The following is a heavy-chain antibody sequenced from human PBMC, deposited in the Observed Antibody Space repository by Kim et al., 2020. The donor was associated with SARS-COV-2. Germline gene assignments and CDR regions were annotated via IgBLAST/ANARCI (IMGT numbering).Heavy chain of an antibody. CDR2: ISWNSGSI. D-gene: IGHD3-22*01. CDR3: AKDFDHYDSSGYPDY. Sequence: GGSLRLSCAASGFTFGDYAMHWVRQAPGKGLEWVSGISWNSGSIGYADSVKGRFTISRDNAKNSLYLQMNSLRAEDTALYYCAKDFDHYDSSGYPDYWGQGTLVTVSS. J-gene: IGHJ4*02. CDR1: GFTFGDYA. V-gene: IGHV3-9*01.